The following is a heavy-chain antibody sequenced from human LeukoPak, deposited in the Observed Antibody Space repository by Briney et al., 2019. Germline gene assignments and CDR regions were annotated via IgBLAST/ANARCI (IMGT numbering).Heavy chain of an antibody. Sequence: GGSLRLSCAASGFTFSSYSMNWVRQAPGKGLEWVSSISSSSSYIYYADSVKGRFTISRDNAKNSLYLQMNSVRAEDTAVYYCARDRYGSVAWFDPWGQGTLVTVSS. CDR1: GFTFSSYS. CDR2: ISSSSSYI. J-gene: IGHJ5*02. D-gene: IGHD3-10*01. CDR3: ARDRYGSVAWFDP. V-gene: IGHV3-21*01.